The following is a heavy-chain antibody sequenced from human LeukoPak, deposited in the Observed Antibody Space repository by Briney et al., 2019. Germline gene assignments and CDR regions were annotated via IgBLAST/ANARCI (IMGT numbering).Heavy chain of an antibody. V-gene: IGHV4-59*01. D-gene: IGHD6-19*01. Sequence: SETLSLTCTVSGGSISRYYWSWIRQPPGKGLEWIGYIHYSGSTNSNPSLKSRVTISVDTSKNQFSLKLRSVTAADTAVYYCARGLDNSGWYVFDNWGQGNLVTVSS. J-gene: IGHJ4*02. CDR1: GGSISRYY. CDR2: IHYSGST. CDR3: ARGLDNSGWYVFDN.